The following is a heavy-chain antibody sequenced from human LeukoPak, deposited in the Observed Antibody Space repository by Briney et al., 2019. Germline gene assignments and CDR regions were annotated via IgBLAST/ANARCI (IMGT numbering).Heavy chain of an antibody. CDR1: GGSISSYY. D-gene: IGHD3-10*01. V-gene: IGHV4-59*12. J-gene: IGHJ5*02. CDR2: IYHSGST. Sequence: PSETLSLTCTVSGGSISSYYWSWIRQPPGKGLEWIGEIYHSGSTNYNPSLKSRVTISVDRSKNQFSLKLSSVTAADTAVYYCARGMVRGENWFDPWGQGTLVTVSS. CDR3: ARGMVRGENWFDP.